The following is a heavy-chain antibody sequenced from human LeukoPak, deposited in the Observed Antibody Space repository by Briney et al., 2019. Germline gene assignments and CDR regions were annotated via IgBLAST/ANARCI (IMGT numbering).Heavy chain of an antibody. V-gene: IGHV1-2*02. D-gene: IGHD3-10*01. CDR1: GYTFTCYY. CDR2: INPNSGGT. CDR3: ALLWFGEPNWFDP. Sequence: ASVKVSCKASGYTFTCYYMHWVRQAPGQGLEWMGWINPNSGGTNYAQKFQGRVTMTRDTSISTDYMELSRLRSDDTAVYYCALLWFGEPNWFDPWGQGTLVTVSS. J-gene: IGHJ5*02.